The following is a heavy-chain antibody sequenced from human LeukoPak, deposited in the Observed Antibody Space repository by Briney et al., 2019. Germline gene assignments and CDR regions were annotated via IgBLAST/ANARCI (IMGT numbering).Heavy chain of an antibody. Sequence: ASVKVSCKASGYTFITYAMYWVRQAPGQRLEWMGWINAGNGNTKYSQKFQGRVTITRDTSASTAHMELSSLRYEDTAVYYCARGRGGATVGYFDYWGQGTLVTVSS. V-gene: IGHV1-3*01. CDR3: ARGRGGATVGYFDY. J-gene: IGHJ4*02. CDR2: INAGNGNT. CDR1: GYTFITYA. D-gene: IGHD4-23*01.